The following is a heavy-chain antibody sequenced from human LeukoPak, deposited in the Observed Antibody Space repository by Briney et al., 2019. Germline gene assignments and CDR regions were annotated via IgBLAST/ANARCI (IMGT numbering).Heavy chain of an antibody. V-gene: IGHV1-2*02. CDR2: INPNSGGT. CDR1: GYTFTGYY. CDR3: ARAYDILTGYDY. Sequence: GASVKLSCTASGYTFTGYYMHWVRQAPGQGLEWMGWINPNSGGTNYAQKFQGRVTMTRDTSISTAYMELSRLRSDDTAVYYCARAYDILTGYDYWGQGTLVTVSS. J-gene: IGHJ4*02. D-gene: IGHD3-9*01.